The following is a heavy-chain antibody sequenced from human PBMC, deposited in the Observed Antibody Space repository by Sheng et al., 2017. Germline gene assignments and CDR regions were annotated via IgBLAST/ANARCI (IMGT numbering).Heavy chain of an antibody. CDR2: ISGSGGST. Sequence: EVQLLESGGGLVQPGGSLRLSCAASGFTFSSYAMSWVRQAPGKGLEWVSAISGSGGSTYYADSVKGRFTISRDNSKNTLYLQMNSLRAEDTAVYYCAKDLEGILTTVTHPSPDYWGQGTLVTVSS. CDR3: AKDLEGILTTVTHPSPDY. J-gene: IGHJ4*02. V-gene: IGHV3-23*01. CDR1: GFTFSSYA. D-gene: IGHD4-17*01.